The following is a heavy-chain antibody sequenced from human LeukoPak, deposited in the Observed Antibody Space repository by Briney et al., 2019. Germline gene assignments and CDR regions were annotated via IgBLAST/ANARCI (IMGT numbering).Heavy chain of an antibody. J-gene: IGHJ4*02. D-gene: IGHD3-22*01. V-gene: IGHV1-69*05. CDR1: GGTFSSYA. Sequence: SVRVSCTASGGTFSSYAISWVRQAPGQGLEWMGGIIPIFGTANYAQKFQGRVTITTDESTSTAYMELSSLRSEDTAVYYCASVEGYDFSYYFDYWGQGTLVTVSS. CDR2: IIPIFGTA. CDR3: ASVEGYDFSYYFDY.